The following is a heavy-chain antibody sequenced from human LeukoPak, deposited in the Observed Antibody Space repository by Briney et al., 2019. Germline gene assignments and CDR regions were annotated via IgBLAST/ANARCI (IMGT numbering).Heavy chain of an antibody. CDR3: ARSRGWLQLKYAFDI. V-gene: IGHV3-48*04. Sequence: GGSLRLSCAASGFTFSSYAMSWVRQAPGKGLEWVSYISSSGSTIYYADSVKGRFTISRDNAKNSLYLQMNSLRAEDTAVYYCARSRGWLQLKYAFDIWGQGTMVTVSS. CDR1: GFTFSSYA. CDR2: ISSSGSTI. D-gene: IGHD5-24*01. J-gene: IGHJ3*02.